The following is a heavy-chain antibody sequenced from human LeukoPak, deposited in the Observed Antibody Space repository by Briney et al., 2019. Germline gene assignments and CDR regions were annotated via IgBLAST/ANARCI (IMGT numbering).Heavy chain of an antibody. CDR2: ISDSGDNT. Sequence: GGSLRLSCAASGFXLSTYAISWVRQAPGKGLEWVSAISDSGDNTHYADSVKGRFTISRDSSKSTLYLQMNSLRADDTAVYYCAKVYWNNYYYDYWGQGTLVTVSS. CDR1: GFXLSTYA. CDR3: AKVYWNNYYYDY. D-gene: IGHD1/OR15-1a*01. V-gene: IGHV3-23*01. J-gene: IGHJ4*02.